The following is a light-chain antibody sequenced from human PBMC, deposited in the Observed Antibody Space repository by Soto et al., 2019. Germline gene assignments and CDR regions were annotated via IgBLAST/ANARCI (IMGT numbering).Light chain of an antibody. J-gene: IGKJ4*01. CDR3: LQRDTDS. CDR1: QDIRND. CDR2: AAS. V-gene: IGKV1-17*01. Sequence: DIQMTQSPSSLSASVGDRVTITCRASQDIRNDLDWYQQKPGKAPKRLIYAASSLQNGAPSRFSGSGSGTEFTLTISSLQSADFATYYCLQRDTDSVGGGTKVEIK.